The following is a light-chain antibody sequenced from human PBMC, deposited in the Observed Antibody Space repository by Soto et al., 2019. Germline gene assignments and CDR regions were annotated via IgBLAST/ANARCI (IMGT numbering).Light chain of an antibody. J-gene: IGKJ1*01. V-gene: IGKV2-28*01. Sequence: DIVMTQSPLSLPVTPGEPASISCRSSQSLLHSNGYNYLNWYLQKPGQSPQFLIYLGSNRASGGPDRFSGSGSGTDFTLKISRVEAEDVGVYYCMQALQTPWTFGQGTKVEIK. CDR3: MQALQTPWT. CDR1: QSLLHSNGYNY. CDR2: LGS.